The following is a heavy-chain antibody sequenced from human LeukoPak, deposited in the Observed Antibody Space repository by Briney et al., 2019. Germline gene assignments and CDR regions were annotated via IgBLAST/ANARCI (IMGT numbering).Heavy chain of an antibody. CDR2: ISYDGSNK. CDR1: GFTFSSYA. D-gene: IGHD6-25*01. J-gene: IGHJ4*02. V-gene: IGHV3-30-3*01. CDR3: ARESRY. Sequence: GGSLRLSCAASGFTFSSYAMHWVRQAPGKGLEWVAVISYDGSNKYYADSVKGRFTIPRDNSKNTLYLQMNSLRAEDTAVYYCARESRYWGQGTLVTVSS.